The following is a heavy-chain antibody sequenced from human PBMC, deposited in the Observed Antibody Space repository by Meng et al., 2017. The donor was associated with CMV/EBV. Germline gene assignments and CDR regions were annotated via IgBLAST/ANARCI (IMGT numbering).Heavy chain of an antibody. Sequence: SETLSLTCAISGDSVSSNSAAWNWIRQSPSRGLEWLGRTYYRPKWYNDYAVSVKSRITINPDTSKNQFSLQLSSVTPEDTAVYYCARDIASYYYDSSGYPNLYYYYGMDVWGQGTTVTVSS. CDR3: ARDIASYYYDSSGYPNLYYYYGMDV. CDR2: TYYRPKWYN. D-gene: IGHD3-22*01. CDR1: GDSVSSNSAA. J-gene: IGHJ6*02. V-gene: IGHV6-1*01.